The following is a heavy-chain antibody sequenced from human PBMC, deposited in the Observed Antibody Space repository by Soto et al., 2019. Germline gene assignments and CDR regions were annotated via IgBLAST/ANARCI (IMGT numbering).Heavy chain of an antibody. Sequence: EVQLVESGGGLVQPGGSLRLSCVASGFTFNIYWMHWVRQAPGKGLEWVSRIDNDGGATTYADSVKGRFTISRDNAKNTLFLQMNTLRVDDTAVYYCARDNWNSYWGQGTLVTVSS. D-gene: IGHD1-1*01. CDR2: IDNDGGAT. V-gene: IGHV3-74*01. J-gene: IGHJ4*02. CDR1: GFTFNIYW. CDR3: ARDNWNSY.